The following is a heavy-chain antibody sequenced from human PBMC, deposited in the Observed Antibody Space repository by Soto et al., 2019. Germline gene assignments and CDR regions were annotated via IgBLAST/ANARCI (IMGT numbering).Heavy chain of an antibody. J-gene: IGHJ6*02. V-gene: IGHV1-8*02. CDR2: ISAYSGNT. CDR1: RLTIYSKG. CDR3: ARGVFSGHV. Sequence: KDSRLTIYSKGLRWVRQAPGQGLEWMGWISAYSGNTGYAQKFQGRVTMTRNTSISTAYMELSSLRSEDTAVYYCARGVFSGHVWGQGTTVTVSS.